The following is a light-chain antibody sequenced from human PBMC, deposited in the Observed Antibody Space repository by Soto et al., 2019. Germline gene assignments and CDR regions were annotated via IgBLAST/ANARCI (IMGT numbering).Light chain of an antibody. CDR2: AAV. J-gene: IGKJ4*01. V-gene: IGKV3-20*01. Sequence: EILLTQSPGTLSLSPGETATLSCRASQSVRYNYLAWYQQRPGQPPRLLIHAAVSRASGIPDRFSGSVSGTDFTLTIRRLEPEDFAVYFCQQYGTSPVTFGGGTKVEI. CDR3: QQYGTSPVT. CDR1: QSVRYNY.